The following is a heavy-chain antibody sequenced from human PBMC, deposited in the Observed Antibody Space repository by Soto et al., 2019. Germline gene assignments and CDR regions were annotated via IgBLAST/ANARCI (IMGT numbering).Heavy chain of an antibody. CDR3: ARDQGPLPPHWAGIDV. Sequence: SVKVSCKASGYTFTSYGISWVRQAPGQGLEWMGWISAYNGNTNYAQKLQGRVTMTTDTSTSTAYMELRSLRSDDTAVYYCARDQGPLPPHWAGIDVWGQGTTVTVSS. J-gene: IGHJ6*01. D-gene: IGHD7-27*01. CDR1: GYTFTSYG. V-gene: IGHV1-18*01. CDR2: ISAYNGNT.